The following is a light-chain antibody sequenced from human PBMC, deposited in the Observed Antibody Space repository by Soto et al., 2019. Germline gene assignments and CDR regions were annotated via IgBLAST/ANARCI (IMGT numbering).Light chain of an antibody. CDR2: GAS. V-gene: IGKV3D-15*01. J-gene: IGKJ4*01. CDR1: QDVNIY. CDR3: QQYGNWPLT. Sequence: EIVMTQSPATLSVSPGERATLSCRASQDVNIYLAWYQQKPGQAPRLLISGASTRATGIPARFSGSGSGTEFTLTISSLQSEDVAVYSCQQYGNWPLTFGGGTNVEIK.